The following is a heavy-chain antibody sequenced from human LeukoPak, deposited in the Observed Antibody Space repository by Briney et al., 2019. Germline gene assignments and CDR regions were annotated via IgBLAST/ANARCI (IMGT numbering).Heavy chain of an antibody. Sequence: SETLSLTCTVSGGSISSDDYYWTWMRRPAGKGLEWIGRVRTSGTTDFNPSLKSRVSISLDTSKNQFSLKLTSVTAADTAVYYCARGFTFGHGAMFDYWGQGTLVTVSP. CDR1: GGSISSDDYY. D-gene: IGHD4-17*01. J-gene: IGHJ4*02. V-gene: IGHV4-61*02. CDR2: VRTSGTT. CDR3: ARGFTFGHGAMFDY.